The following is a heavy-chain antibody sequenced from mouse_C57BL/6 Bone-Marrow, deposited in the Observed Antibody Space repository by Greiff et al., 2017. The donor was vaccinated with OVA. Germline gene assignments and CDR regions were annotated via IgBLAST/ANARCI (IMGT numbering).Heavy chain of an antibody. CDR2: IHPNSGST. CDR1: GYTFTSYW. CDR3: ARGDGYPSYYAMDY. D-gene: IGHD2-3*01. Sequence: QVQLQQPGAELVKPGASVKLSCKASGYTFTSYWMHWVKQRPGQGLEWIGMIHPNSGSTNYNEKFKSKATLTVDKSSSTAYMQLSSLTSEDSAVYYCARGDGYPSYYAMDYWGQGTSVTVSS. V-gene: IGHV1-64*01. J-gene: IGHJ4*01.